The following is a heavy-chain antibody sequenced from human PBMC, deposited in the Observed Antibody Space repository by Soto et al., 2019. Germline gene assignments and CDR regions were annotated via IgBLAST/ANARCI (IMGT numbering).Heavy chain of an antibody. CDR3: ASMMRGIVY. CDR2: ISWNSDSI. Sequence: PGGSLRLSCAASGFTFSSYAMSWVRQAPGKGLEWVSGISWNSDSIGYADSVKGRFTISRDNAKNSLFLQMNSLRVEDTALYYCASMMRGIVYWGQGTLVTRLL. V-gene: IGHV3-9*01. D-gene: IGHD3-10*01. J-gene: IGHJ4*02. CDR1: GFTFSSYA.